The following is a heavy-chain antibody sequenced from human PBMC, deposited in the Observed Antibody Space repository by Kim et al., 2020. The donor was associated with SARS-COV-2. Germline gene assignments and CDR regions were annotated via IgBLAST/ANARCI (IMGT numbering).Heavy chain of an antibody. V-gene: IGHV3-33*01. Sequence: GRSLRLSCAASGFTFSSYGMHWVRQAPGKGLEWVAVIWYDGSNKYYADSVKGRFTISRDNSKNTLYLQMNSLRAEDTAVYYCARETIAAASYFDYWGQGTLVTVSS. CDR2: IWYDGSNK. J-gene: IGHJ4*02. CDR1: GFTFSSYG. CDR3: ARETIAAASYFDY. D-gene: IGHD6-13*01.